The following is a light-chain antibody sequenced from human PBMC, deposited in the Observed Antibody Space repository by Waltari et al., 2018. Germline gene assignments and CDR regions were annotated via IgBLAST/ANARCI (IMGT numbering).Light chain of an antibody. Sequence: QSGLTQPASVSGSPGQSITISCSRTSSYVGNDNLLPWYQQYPGKAPKLMVYEVTKRTSWVSDRFSGSKSGNTASLTIYGLQSEDEADYYCCSYAGLGIYVFGTGTKVTDL. CDR3: CSYAGLGIYV. CDR1: SSYVGNDNL. V-gene: IGLV2-23*02. CDR2: EVT. J-gene: IGLJ1*01.